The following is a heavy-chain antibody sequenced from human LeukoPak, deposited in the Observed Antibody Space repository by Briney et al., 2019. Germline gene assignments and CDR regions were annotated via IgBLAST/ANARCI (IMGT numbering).Heavy chain of an antibody. V-gene: IGHV3-53*01. D-gene: IGHD3-10*01. CDR3: AKDTPVPILLWFGQEGFDY. J-gene: IGHJ4*02. CDR1: GFTVNNNY. CDR2: IYSGGST. Sequence: PGGSLRLSCAASGFTVNNNYMSWVRQAPGKGLEWVSGIYSGGSTYYADSVKGRFTISRDNSKNTLYLQMNSLRAEDTAVYYCAKDTPVPILLWFGQEGFDYWGQGTLVTVSS.